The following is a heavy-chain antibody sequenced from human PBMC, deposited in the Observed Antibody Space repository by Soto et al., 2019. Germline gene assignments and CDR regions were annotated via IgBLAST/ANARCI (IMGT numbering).Heavy chain of an antibody. Sequence: PGVSLGPGCASSVFPFNSYVMHGVRKAPGKGLEWVAVIWYDGSNKYYADSVKGRFTISRDNSKNTLYLQMNSLRAEDTAVYYCARQRDYYDSSGYYCDAFDIWGQGTMVTVFS. J-gene: IGHJ3*02. CDR1: VFPFNSYV. CDR3: ARQRDYYDSSGYYCDAFDI. CDR2: IWYDGSNK. D-gene: IGHD3-22*01. V-gene: IGHV3-33*01.